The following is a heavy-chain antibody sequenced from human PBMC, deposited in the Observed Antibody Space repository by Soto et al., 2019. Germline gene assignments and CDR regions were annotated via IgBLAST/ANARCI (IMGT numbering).Heavy chain of an antibody. Sequence: ASVKVSCKASGYTFTCYGISWVRQAPGQGLEWMGWISAYNGNTNYAQKLQGRVTMTTDTSTSTAYMELRSLKSDDTAVYYCARDVAVARDFDYWGQGTLVTVSS. D-gene: IGHD6-19*01. CDR2: ISAYNGNT. V-gene: IGHV1-18*04. CDR3: ARDVAVARDFDY. CDR1: GYTFTCYG. J-gene: IGHJ4*02.